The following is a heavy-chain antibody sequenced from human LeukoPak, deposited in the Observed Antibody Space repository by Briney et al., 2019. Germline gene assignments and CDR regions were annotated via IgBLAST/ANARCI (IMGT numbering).Heavy chain of an antibody. CDR1: GGTFSSYA. Sequence: EASVKVSCKASGGTFSSYAISWVRQAPGQGLEWMGRIIPIFGIANYAQKFQGRVTITADKSTGTAYMELSSLRSEDTAVYYCAREALNWRFDYWGQGTLVTVSS. V-gene: IGHV1-69*04. D-gene: IGHD3/OR15-3a*01. J-gene: IGHJ4*02. CDR3: AREALNWRFDY. CDR2: IIPIFGIA.